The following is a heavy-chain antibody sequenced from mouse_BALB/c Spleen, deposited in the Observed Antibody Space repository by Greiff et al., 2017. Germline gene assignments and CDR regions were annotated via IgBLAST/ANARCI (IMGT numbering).Heavy chain of an antibody. Sequence: EVQLKQSGPELVKPGASMKISCKASGYSFTGYTMNWVKQSHGKNLEWIGLINPYNGGTSYNQKFKGKATLTVDKSSSTAYMELLSLTSEDSAVYYCAREDSQYYYGSSYFDYWGQGTTLTVSS. CDR2: INPYNGGT. D-gene: IGHD1-1*01. J-gene: IGHJ2*01. CDR3: AREDSQYYYGSSYFDY. V-gene: IGHV1-18*01. CDR1: GYSFTGYT.